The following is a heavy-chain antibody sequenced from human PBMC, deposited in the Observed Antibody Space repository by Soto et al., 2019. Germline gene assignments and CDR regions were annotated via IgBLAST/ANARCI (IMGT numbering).Heavy chain of an antibody. CDR3: AKEGRQLLPKYNYGMDG. J-gene: IGHJ6*02. CDR1: GFTFSSYA. CDR2: ISGNGGRT. Sequence: PVVSLGLSCAASGFTFSSYAMTWVRQAPGKGLEWVSSISGNGGRTYYAYSVKGRFTISRDNTKNTLHLQVSSLRAEDTAVYYCAKEGRQLLPKYNYGMDGWGQGTTVTVAS. D-gene: IGHD1-7*01. V-gene: IGHV3-23*01.